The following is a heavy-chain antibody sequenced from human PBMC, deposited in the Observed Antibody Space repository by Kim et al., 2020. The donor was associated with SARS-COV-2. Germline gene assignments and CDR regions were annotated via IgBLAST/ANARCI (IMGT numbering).Heavy chain of an antibody. CDR1: GFTFSSYA. Sequence: GGSLRLSCSASGFTFSSYAMHWVRQAPGKGLEYVSAISSNGGSTYYADSVKGRFTISRDNSKNTLYLQMSSLRAEDTAVYYCVKDRKFMSGYDFGKNYFDYWGQGTLVTVSS. D-gene: IGHD3-3*01. V-gene: IGHV3-64D*09. CDR2: ISSNGGST. CDR3: VKDRKFMSGYDFGKNYFDY. J-gene: IGHJ4*02.